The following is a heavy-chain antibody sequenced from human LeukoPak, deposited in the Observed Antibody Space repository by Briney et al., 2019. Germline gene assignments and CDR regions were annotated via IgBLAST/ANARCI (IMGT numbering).Heavy chain of an antibody. CDR2: VNPNSGGT. Sequence: ASVKVSCKASGYTFTDYYILWLRQAPGQGLEWMGWVNPNSGGTHYAQKFQGWVTMTRDTSISTAYMELSRLRSDDTAVYYCARDLGYSSSKAAFDIWGQGTMVTVSS. CDR3: ARDLGYSSSKAAFDI. CDR1: GYTFTDYY. J-gene: IGHJ3*02. V-gene: IGHV1-2*04. D-gene: IGHD6-13*01.